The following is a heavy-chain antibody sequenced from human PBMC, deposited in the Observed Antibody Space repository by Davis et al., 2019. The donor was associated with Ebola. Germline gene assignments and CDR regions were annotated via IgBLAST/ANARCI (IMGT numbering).Heavy chain of an antibody. Sequence: ASVKVSCKASGYTFTSYAMNWVRQAPGQGLEWMGWINTNTGNPTYAQGFTGRFVFSLDTSVSTAYLQISSLKAEDTAVYYCARDLTHSGYDFTVGYYYYGMDVWGQGTTVTVSS. V-gene: IGHV7-4-1*02. D-gene: IGHD5-12*01. CDR1: GYTFTSYA. J-gene: IGHJ6*02. CDR3: ARDLTHSGYDFTVGYYYYGMDV. CDR2: INTNTGNP.